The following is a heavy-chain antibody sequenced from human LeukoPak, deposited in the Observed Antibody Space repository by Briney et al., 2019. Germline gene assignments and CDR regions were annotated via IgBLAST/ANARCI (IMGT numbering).Heavy chain of an antibody. CDR3: VREDSSGWYVGNTAFDY. Sequence: GGSLRLSCAASGFTFSSYSMNWVRQAPGKGLEWVSSISSSSSYIYYADSVKGRFTISRDNAKNSLYLQMNSLRAEDTAVYYCVREDSSGWYVGNTAFDYWGQGTLVTVSS. CDR2: ISSSSSYI. V-gene: IGHV3-21*01. J-gene: IGHJ4*02. CDR1: GFTFSSYS. D-gene: IGHD6-19*01.